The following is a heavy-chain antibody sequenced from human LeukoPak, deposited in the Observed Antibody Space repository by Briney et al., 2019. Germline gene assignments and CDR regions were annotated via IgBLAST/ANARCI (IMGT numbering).Heavy chain of an antibody. CDR3: ARNILVGDYIGGDWFDF. D-gene: IGHD4-17*01. V-gene: IGHV1-18*01. CDR2: ISGYNGNT. J-gene: IGHJ5*01. Sequence: ASVKVTCKASVYTFTSYGINWVRQAPEQGLEWMGWISGYNGNTNYAQKLQGRVTMTTDTSTSTAYMALRSLRSDDTAVYFCARNILVGDYIGGDWFDFWGQGTLVTVSS. CDR1: VYTFTSYG.